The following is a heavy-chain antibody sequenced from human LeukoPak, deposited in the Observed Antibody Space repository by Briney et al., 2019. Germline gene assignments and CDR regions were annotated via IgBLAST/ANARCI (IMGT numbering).Heavy chain of an antibody. CDR3: ARGSVSSGGGSDFDY. V-gene: IGHV4-34*01. J-gene: IGHJ4*02. Sequence: SETLSLTCAVYGGSFSGYYWSWIRQPPGKGLEWIGEINHSGSTNYNPSLKSRVTISVNTSKNQFSLRLSSVTAADTAVYYGARGSVSSGGGSDFDYWGQGTLVTVSS. CDR2: INHSGST. CDR1: GGSFSGYY. D-gene: IGHD6-19*01.